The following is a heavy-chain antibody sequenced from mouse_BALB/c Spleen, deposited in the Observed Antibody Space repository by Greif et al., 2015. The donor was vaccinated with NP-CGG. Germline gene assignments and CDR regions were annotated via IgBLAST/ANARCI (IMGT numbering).Heavy chain of an antibody. Sequence: QVQLQQSGAELVKPGASVKLSCKTSGYTFTSYWIQWVKQRPGQGLGWIGEIFPGTGTTYYNEKFKGKATLTIDTSSSTAYMQLSSLTSEDSAVYFCARDGRLLRSSYYAMDYWGQGTSVTVSS. V-gene: IGHV1S132*01. CDR1: GYTFTSYW. J-gene: IGHJ4*01. D-gene: IGHD1-1*01. CDR3: ARDGRLLRSSYYAMDY. CDR2: IFPGTGTT.